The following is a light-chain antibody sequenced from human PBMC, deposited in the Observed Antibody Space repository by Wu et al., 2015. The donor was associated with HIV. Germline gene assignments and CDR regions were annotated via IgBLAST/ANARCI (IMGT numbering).Light chain of an antibody. CDR2: QAS. Sequence: DVQMTQSPATMSASVGDTVVITCRASQDIRGFLAWYQQKGDKAPRLLIYQASTLHRGVSSNFIGSASGTEFTLTITSLQPDDFGTYFCLHADSFGQGTRV. J-gene: IGKJ2*01. CDR3: LHADS. V-gene: IGKV1-5*01. CDR1: QDIRGF.